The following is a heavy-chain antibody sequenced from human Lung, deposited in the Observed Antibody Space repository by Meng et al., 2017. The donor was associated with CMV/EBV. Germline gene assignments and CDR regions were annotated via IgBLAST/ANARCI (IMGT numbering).Heavy chain of an antibody. Sequence: GSXRLXCTVSGGSISSSSYYWGWIRQPPGKGLEWIGSIYYSGSTYYNPSLKSRVTISVDTSKNQFSLKLSSVTAADTAVYYCARKLVVPAAIRNDAFDIXGQGXMVT. V-gene: IGHV4-39*07. CDR3: ARKLVVPAAIRNDAFDI. D-gene: IGHD2-2*01. CDR2: IYYSGST. CDR1: GGSISSSSYY. J-gene: IGHJ3*02.